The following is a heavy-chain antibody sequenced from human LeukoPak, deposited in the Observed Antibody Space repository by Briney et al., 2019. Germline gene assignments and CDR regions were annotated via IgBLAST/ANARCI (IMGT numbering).Heavy chain of an antibody. CDR2: INHSGST. V-gene: IGHV4-34*01. CDR3: ARDSGWYQTYYFDY. CDR1: GGSFSGYY. Sequence: SETLSLTCAVYGGSFSGYYWSWIRQPPGKGLEWIGEINHSGSTNYNPSLKSRVTISVDTSKNQFSLKLSSVTAADTAVYYCARDSGWYQTYYFDYWGQGTLVTVSS. J-gene: IGHJ4*02. D-gene: IGHD6-19*01.